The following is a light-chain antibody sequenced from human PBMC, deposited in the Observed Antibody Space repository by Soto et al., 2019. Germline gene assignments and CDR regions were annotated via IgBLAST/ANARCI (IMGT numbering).Light chain of an antibody. V-gene: IGKV1-39*01. Sequence: DIQMTQSPSSLSASVGDRVTVTCRASQSISTYLYWYQQKPGKAPKLLIYAASSLQSGVPSRFSGSGSGTDFTLTISSLQSEDCAIYFCQQANSFPITFGQGTRLEIK. J-gene: IGKJ5*01. CDR1: QSISTY. CDR2: AAS. CDR3: QQANSFPIT.